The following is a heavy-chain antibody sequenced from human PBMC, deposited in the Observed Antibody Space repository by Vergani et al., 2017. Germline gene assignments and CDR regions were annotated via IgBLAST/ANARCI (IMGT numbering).Heavy chain of an antibody. CDR3: ARVRSNITMVRGVIIRGWFDP. J-gene: IGHJ5*02. Sequence: QVQLQQWGAGLLKPSETLSLTCSVYGGSFSGYYWSWIRQPPGKGLEWIGEINHSGSTNYNPSLKSRVTISVDTSKNQFSVKLSSVTAADTAVYYCARVRSNITMVRGVIIRGWFDPWGQGTLVTVSS. CDR2: INHSGST. V-gene: IGHV4-34*01. D-gene: IGHD3-10*01. CDR1: GGSFSGYY.